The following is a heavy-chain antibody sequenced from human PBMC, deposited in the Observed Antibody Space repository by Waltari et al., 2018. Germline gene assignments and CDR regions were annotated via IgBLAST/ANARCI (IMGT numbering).Heavy chain of an antibody. CDR2: IYSGGSST. CDR1: GFTFSSYA. J-gene: IGHJ3*02. CDR3: AKAGGAGWAGAFDI. D-gene: IGHD6-19*01. Sequence: EMQLLESGGGLVQPGGSMRLSCAASGFTFSSYAMSWVRQAPGKGLEWVSVIYSGGSSTYYADSVKGRFTISRDNSKNTLYLQMNSLRAEDTAVYYCAKAGGAGWAGAFDIWGQGTMVTVSS. V-gene: IGHV3-23*03.